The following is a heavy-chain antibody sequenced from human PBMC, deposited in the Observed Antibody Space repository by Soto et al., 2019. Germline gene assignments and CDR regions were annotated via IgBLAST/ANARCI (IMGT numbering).Heavy chain of an antibody. CDR3: AREADYYGSGRPVDYYGMDV. V-gene: IGHV1-18*04. D-gene: IGHD3-10*01. CDR1: GYTFTSYG. Sequence: ASVKVSCKASGYTFTSYGISWVRQAPGQGLEWMGWISAYNGNTNYAQKLQGRVTMTTDTSTSTAYMELRSLRSDDTAVYYCAREADYYGSGRPVDYYGMDVWGQGTTVTVSS. CDR2: ISAYNGNT. J-gene: IGHJ6*02.